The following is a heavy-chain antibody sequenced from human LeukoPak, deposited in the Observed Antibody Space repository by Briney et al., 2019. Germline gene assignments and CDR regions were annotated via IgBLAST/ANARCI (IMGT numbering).Heavy chain of an antibody. D-gene: IGHD3-9*01. CDR3: AKPAYYDILTGYGT. CDR2: ISGSGGST. Sequence: GGSLRLSCAASGFTFSSYAMSWVRQAPGKGLEWVSAISGSGGSTYYADSVRGRLTISRDNSKNTLYLQMNSLRAEDTAVYYCAKPAYYDILTGYGTWGQGTLVTVSS. CDR1: GFTFSSYA. V-gene: IGHV3-23*01. J-gene: IGHJ4*02.